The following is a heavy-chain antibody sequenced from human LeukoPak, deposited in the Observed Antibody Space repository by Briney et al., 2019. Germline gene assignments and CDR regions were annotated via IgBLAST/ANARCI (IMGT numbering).Heavy chain of an antibody. Sequence: WSAVTVSYMPSGYTFTNYFIIWVGQAPGQGREGMGWISAYNGNTNYAQKHQGRVPMTTDTYTRTAYKELRSLRSEDTAVYYCARVRPFDLDYWGQGTLVTVSS. CDR2: ISAYNGNT. CDR1: GYTFTNYF. V-gene: IGHV1-18*01. J-gene: IGHJ4*02. CDR3: ARVRPFDLDY. D-gene: IGHD1-1*01.